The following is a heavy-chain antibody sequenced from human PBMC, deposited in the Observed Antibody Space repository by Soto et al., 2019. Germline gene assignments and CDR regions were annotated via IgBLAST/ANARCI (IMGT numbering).Heavy chain of an antibody. Sequence: QVQLVESGGGVVQPGRSLRLSCAASGFTFSSYGMHWVRQAPGKGLEWVAVIWYDGSNKYYADSVKGRFTISRDNSKNTLYLQMNSLRAEDTAVYYCARESCSGGSCYTFDYWGQGTLVTVSS. CDR1: GFTFSSYG. J-gene: IGHJ4*02. CDR2: IWYDGSNK. D-gene: IGHD2-15*01. V-gene: IGHV3-33*01. CDR3: ARESCSGGSCYTFDY.